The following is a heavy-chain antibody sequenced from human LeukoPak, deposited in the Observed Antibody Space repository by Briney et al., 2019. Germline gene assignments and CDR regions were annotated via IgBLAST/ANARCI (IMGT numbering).Heavy chain of an antibody. CDR2: IYYSGST. CDR1: GGSISSSSYY. CDR3: ARIDDYGDYYFDY. J-gene: IGHJ4*02. D-gene: IGHD4-17*01. V-gene: IGHV4-39*07. Sequence: SETLSLTCTVSGGSISSSSYYWGWIRQPPGKGLEWIGSIYYSGSTYYNPSLKGRVTISVDTSKNQFSLKLSSVTAADTAVYYCARIDDYGDYYFDYWGQGTLVTVSS.